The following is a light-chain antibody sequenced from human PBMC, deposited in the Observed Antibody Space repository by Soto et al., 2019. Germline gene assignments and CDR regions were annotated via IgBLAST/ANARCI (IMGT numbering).Light chain of an antibody. J-gene: IGKJ1*01. CDR1: QRISGW. V-gene: IGKV1-5*01. CDR2: DAS. Sequence: DIQMTQSPSTLSASVGDRITITCRASQRISGWLAWYQQKPGKAPKVLIYDASSLESGVPSRFSGSGSRTEFALTISCLQPDDFATYYCEQYNSPVTFGQGTKVEIK. CDR3: EQYNSPVT.